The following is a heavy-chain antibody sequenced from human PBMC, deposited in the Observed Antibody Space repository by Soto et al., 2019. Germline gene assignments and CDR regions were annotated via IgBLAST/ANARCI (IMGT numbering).Heavy chain of an antibody. V-gene: IGHV3-23*01. Sequence: GGSLRLSCAASGFTFSSYAMSWVRQAPGKGLEWVSAISGSGGSTYYADSVKGRFTISRDNSKNTLYLQMNILRAEDTAVYYCAKDRGGQTDHHWGQGTLVTVSS. D-gene: IGHD3-10*01. J-gene: IGHJ1*01. CDR3: AKDRGGQTDHH. CDR1: GFTFSSYA. CDR2: ISGSGGST.